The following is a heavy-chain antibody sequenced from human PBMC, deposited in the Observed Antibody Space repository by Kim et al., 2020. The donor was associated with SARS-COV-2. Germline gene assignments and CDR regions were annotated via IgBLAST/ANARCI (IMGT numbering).Heavy chain of an antibody. CDR2: IIGSGSST. D-gene: IGHD3-3*01. V-gene: IGHV3-23*01. Sequence: GGSLRLSCAASGFTFRNYAMSWVRQAPGKGLKWVSGIIGSGSSTYYADSVKGRFTISRDNSNNTLYLQMNSLRAEDTAVYYCAKSANYDFWNNYGMDVWGQGTTVTVSS. CDR1: GFTFRNYA. J-gene: IGHJ6*02. CDR3: AKSANYDFWNNYGMDV.